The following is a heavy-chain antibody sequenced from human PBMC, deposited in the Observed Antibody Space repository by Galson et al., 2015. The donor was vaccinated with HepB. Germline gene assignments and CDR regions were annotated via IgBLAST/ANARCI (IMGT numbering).Heavy chain of an antibody. CDR3: ARIYHGYGGNGNYFQH. V-gene: IGHV2-26*01. CDR2: IFSNDEK. J-gene: IGHJ1*01. D-gene: IGHD4-23*01. CDR1: GFSLSNARMG. Sequence: PALVKPTQTLTLTCAFSGFSLSNARMGVSWIRQPPGKALEWLAHIFSNDEKSYSTSLKSRLTISKDTSKSQVVLTMTNMDPVDTATYYCARIYHGYGGNGNYFQHWGQGTLVTVSS.